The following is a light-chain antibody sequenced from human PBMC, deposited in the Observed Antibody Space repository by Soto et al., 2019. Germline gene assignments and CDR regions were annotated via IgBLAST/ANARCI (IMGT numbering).Light chain of an antibody. CDR3: QQYGTWWT. CDR2: GAS. V-gene: IGKV3-15*01. CDR1: QSVSSN. Sequence: EIVMTQSPATLSVSPGERATLSCRASQSVSSNLAWYQQKPGQAPRLLIYGASTRATGIPARFSGSGSGTEFTLTISSLLSEDFAVYYCQQYGTWWTFGQGTKVEIK. J-gene: IGKJ1*01.